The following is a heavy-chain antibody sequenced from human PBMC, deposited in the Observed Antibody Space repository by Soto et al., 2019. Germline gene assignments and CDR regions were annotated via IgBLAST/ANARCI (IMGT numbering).Heavy chain of an antibody. CDR2: IVVGSGKT. Sequence: SVKVSCKASGFTFSNSAVQWVRQARGQRLEWIGWIVVGSGKTNYAQKFQGRVTITRDISTSTAYMELRSLRSDDTAVYYCARESHPRIVVVPAAMFEDAFDIWGQGTMVTVSS. CDR1: GFTFSNSA. CDR3: ARESHPRIVVVPAAMFEDAFDI. D-gene: IGHD2-2*01. V-gene: IGHV1-58*01. J-gene: IGHJ3*02.